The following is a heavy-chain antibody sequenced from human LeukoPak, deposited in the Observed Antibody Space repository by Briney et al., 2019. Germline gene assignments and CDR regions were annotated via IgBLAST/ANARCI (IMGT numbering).Heavy chain of an antibody. Sequence: GGSLRLSCAASGFTFSIYSMIWVRQAPGKGLEWVSSISGGSDYIFYSDSVKGRFTISRDNAKNSLYLQMNSLRAEDTAVYYCARAFFGVHGLDYWGQGTLVTVSS. V-gene: IGHV3-21*06. CDR1: GFTFSIYS. CDR3: ARAFFGVHGLDY. CDR2: ISGGSDYI. J-gene: IGHJ4*02. D-gene: IGHD3-16*01.